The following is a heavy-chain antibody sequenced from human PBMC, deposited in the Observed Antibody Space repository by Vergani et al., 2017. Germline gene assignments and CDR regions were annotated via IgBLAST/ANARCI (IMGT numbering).Heavy chain of an antibody. J-gene: IGHJ6*03. CDR2: IWDDGSNK. D-gene: IGHD2-2*01. CDR1: GFIFKNHG. CDR3: ARAAGYCSSTSCPPTLRYYYYYMDV. V-gene: IGHV3-33*01. Sequence: QVQLVESGGGVVQPGTSLRLSCAASGFIFKNHGMQWVRQAPGKGLEWVALIWDDGSNKYYADSVKGRFTISRDSSKNTLYLQMNGLRAEDTAVYYCARAAGYCSSTSCPPTLRYYYYYMDVWGKGTTVTVSS.